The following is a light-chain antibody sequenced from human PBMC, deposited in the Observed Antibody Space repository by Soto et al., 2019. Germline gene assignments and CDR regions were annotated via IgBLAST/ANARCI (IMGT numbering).Light chain of an antibody. CDR2: KAS. CDR3: QQYDSYSYT. J-gene: IGKJ2*01. CDR1: QTISAW. Sequence: DIQMTQSPSTLSASVGDRVTITCRASQTISAWFAWYQQKPGKAPKLLIYKASNLESGVPSRFSGSGSGTEFTLTISSMQPDDFATYYCQQYDSYSYTFGQGTKLEIK. V-gene: IGKV1-5*03.